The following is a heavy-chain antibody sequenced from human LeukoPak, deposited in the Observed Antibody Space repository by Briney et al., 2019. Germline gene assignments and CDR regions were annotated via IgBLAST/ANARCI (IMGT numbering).Heavy chain of an antibody. Sequence: PGGSLRLSCAASGFTFSSYWIHWGRQVPGKGLVWVSRIKDGWTTTDYADSVKGRFTISRDDAKNTLYLQMTGLRAEDTAVYYCTTIRPGSWGQGTLVTVSP. D-gene: IGHD5-12*01. J-gene: IGHJ5*02. CDR1: GFTFSSYW. CDR2: IKDGWTTT. CDR3: TTIRPGS. V-gene: IGHV3-74*01.